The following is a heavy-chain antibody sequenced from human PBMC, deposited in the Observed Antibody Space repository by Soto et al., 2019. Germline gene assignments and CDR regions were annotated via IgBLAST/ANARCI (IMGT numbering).Heavy chain of an antibody. J-gene: IGHJ4*02. D-gene: IGHD6-13*01. V-gene: IGHV3-33*01. CDR2: IWYDGSNK. CDR3: ARDNISWISVPKIAAAGVIDY. Sequence: QVQLVESGGGVVQPGRSLRLSCAASGFTFSSYGMHWVRQAPGKGLEWVAVIWYDGSNKYYADSVKGRFTISRDNSKNTLYLQMNSLRAEDTAVYYCARDNISWISVPKIAAAGVIDYWGQGTLVTVSS. CDR1: GFTFSSYG.